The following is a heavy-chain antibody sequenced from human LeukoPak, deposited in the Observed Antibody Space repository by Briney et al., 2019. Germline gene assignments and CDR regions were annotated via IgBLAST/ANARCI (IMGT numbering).Heavy chain of an antibody. CDR3: ARDPLRVASRPFDY. CDR2: IIPILGIA. D-gene: IGHD3-16*01. J-gene: IGHJ4*02. V-gene: IGHV1-69*04. Sequence: ASVKVSCKASGGTFSSYAISWVRQAPGQGLEWMGRIIPILGIANYAQKFQGRVTITADKSTSTTYMELSSLRSEDTAVYYCARDPLRVASRPFDYWGQGTLVTLS. CDR1: GGTFSSYA.